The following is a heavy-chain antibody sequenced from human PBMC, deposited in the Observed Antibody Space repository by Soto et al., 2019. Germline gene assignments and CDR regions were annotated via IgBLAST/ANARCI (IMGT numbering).Heavy chain of an antibody. CDR1: GGSINTAGYY. V-gene: IGHV4-31*03. CDR3: ARSFHDLSTATGGHWFDP. Sequence: QVQLQESGPGLVKPSQTLSLTCTVSGGSINTAGYYWNWVRHSPGKGLEWIGYIFYSGTTYYIPSLESRVTMSLDKSKTPFSLRLSSATAADTAYYYRARSFHDLSTATGGHWFDPWGHGTLVTVSS. D-gene: IGHD3-9*01. J-gene: IGHJ5*02. CDR2: IFYSGTT.